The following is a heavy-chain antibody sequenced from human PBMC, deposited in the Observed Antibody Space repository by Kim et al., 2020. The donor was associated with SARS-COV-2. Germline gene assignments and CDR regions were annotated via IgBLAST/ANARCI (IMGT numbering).Heavy chain of an antibody. D-gene: IGHD2-15*01. CDR2: INTNTGNP. V-gene: IGHV7-4-1*01. CDR3: AVTDCSGGSCPSYWYYGMDV. Sequence: ASVKVSCKASGYTFTSYAMNWVRQAPGQGLEWMGWINTNTGNPTYAQGFTGRFVFSLDTSVSTAYLQICSLKAEDTAVYYCAVTDCSGGSCPSYWYYGMDVWGQGTTVIVSS. CDR1: GYTFTSYA. J-gene: IGHJ6*02.